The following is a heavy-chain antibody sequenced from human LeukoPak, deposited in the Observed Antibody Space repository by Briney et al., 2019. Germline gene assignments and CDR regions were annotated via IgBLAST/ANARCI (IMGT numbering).Heavy chain of an antibody. CDR2: ISDSGANT. V-gene: IGHV3-23*01. Sequence: GGSLRLSCSTSGXTFNTYAMSWVSQAPGKGLEWVSGISDSGANTDYIDSVKGRFTMSRDNSKKTLYLQMNSLTAEDTALYFCAREGRTSRSINSWGQGTLVTVSS. CDR1: GXTFNTYA. J-gene: IGHJ4*02. D-gene: IGHD3-10*01. CDR3: AREGRTSRSINS.